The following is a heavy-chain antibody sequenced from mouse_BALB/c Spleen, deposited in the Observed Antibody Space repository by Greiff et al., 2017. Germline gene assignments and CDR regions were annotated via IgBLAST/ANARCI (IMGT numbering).Heavy chain of an antibody. CDR1: GFTFSSYG. Sequence: EVQGVESGGDLVKPGGSLKLSCAASGFTFSSYGMSWVRQTPDKRLEWVATISSGGSYTYYPDSVKGRFTISRDNAKNTLYLQMSSLKSEDTAMYYCARGDYDYDGDFDYWGQGTTLTVSS. V-gene: IGHV5-6*01. CDR3: ARGDYDYDGDFDY. D-gene: IGHD2-4*01. CDR2: ISSGGSYT. J-gene: IGHJ2*01.